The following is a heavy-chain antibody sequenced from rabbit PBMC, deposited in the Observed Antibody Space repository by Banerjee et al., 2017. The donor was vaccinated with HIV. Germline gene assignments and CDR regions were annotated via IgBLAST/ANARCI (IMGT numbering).Heavy chain of an antibody. CDR3: ARRFAL. CDR2: MDNGDGTT. CDR1: GFSLSSYW. Sequence: QEQLVESGGGLVMPGGTLTLTCTASGFSLSSYWIWWVRQAPGKGLEWIAYMDNGDGTTYYASWAKGRFTISKTSSTTVTLQMTSLTAADTATYFCARRFALWGQGTLVTVS. V-gene: IGHV1S45*01. J-gene: IGHJ4*01.